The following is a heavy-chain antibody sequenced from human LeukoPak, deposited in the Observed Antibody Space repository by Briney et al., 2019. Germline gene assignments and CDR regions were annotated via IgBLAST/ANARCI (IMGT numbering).Heavy chain of an antibody. V-gene: IGHV3-23*01. Sequence: GGSLRLSCAASGLTFSGYEMNWVRQAPGKGLEWVSAITGSGGRTYYADSVKGRFTISRDNSKSTLYLQMNSLRAEDTAIYYCAKEYTGTFSPFPSYFDNWGQGTLVTVSS. CDR3: AKEYTGTFSPFPSYFDN. D-gene: IGHD1-26*01. CDR1: GLTFSGYE. CDR2: ITGSGGRT. J-gene: IGHJ4*02.